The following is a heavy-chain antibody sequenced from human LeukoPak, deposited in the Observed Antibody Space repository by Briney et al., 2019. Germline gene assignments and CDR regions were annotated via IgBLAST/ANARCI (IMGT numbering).Heavy chain of an antibody. CDR1: GGSFSGYY. J-gene: IGHJ5*02. CDR3: ARPVPSRLGWFDP. CDR2: INHSGST. V-gene: IGHV4-34*01. D-gene: IGHD1-1*01. Sequence: SETLSLTCAVYGGSFSGYYWSWIRQPPGKGLEWIGEINHSGSTNYNPSLKSRVTISVDTSKNQFSLKLSSVAAADTAVYYCARPVPSRLGWFDPWGQGTLVTVSS.